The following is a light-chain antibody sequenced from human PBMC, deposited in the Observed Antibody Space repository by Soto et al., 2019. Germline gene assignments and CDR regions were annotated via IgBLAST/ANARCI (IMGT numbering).Light chain of an antibody. CDR2: AAS. Sequence: IQMTQSPSSLSASVGDRVTITCRASQSISSYLNWYQQKPGKAPKLLIYAASTRATGVPARFSGSGSGTDFTLTISSLQSEDFAVYYCQHYNYWPYTFGQGTKVDIK. CDR3: QHYNYWPYT. CDR1: QSISSY. V-gene: IGKV1-39*01. J-gene: IGKJ2*01.